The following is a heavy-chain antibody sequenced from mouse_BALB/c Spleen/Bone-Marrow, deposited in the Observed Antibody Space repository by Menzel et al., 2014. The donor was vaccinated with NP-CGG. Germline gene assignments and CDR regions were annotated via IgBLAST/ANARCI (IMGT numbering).Heavy chain of an antibody. Sequence: QVQLQQSGAELAKPGASVKMSCKASGYTFTSYWMHWVKQRPGQGLEWIGYINPSTGYTEYNQKFKDKATLTADKSSSTAYMQLNSLTSEDSAVYYCARSGDSGGFDYWGQGTTLTVSS. CDR3: ARSGDSGGFDY. CDR2: INPSTGYT. CDR1: GYTFTSYW. V-gene: IGHV1-7*01. J-gene: IGHJ2*01. D-gene: IGHD3-2*02.